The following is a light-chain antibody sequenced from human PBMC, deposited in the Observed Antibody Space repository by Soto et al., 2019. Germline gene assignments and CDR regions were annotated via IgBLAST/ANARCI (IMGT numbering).Light chain of an antibody. CDR1: SSDVGKYNL. CDR2: EVT. CDR3: CSYAGFSTSAL. J-gene: IGLJ2*01. Sequence: QSALTQPASVSGSPGQSITISCTGTSSDVGKYNLVSWYQHHPGKAPKVLLYEVTKRPSGVSNRFSGSKSGNTASLTISGLQAEDEADYYCCSYAGFSTSALFGGGTKVTVL. V-gene: IGLV2-23*02.